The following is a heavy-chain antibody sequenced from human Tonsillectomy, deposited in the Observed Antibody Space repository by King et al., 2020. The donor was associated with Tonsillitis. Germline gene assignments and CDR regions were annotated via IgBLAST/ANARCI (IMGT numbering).Heavy chain of an antibody. CDR3: ARGKYESRDYYTSGSYHNVGHVIY. CDR1: GYTFTGFY. J-gene: IGHJ4*02. CDR2: LNPHSGGT. D-gene: IGHD3-10*01. V-gene: IGHV1-2*02. Sequence: GQLVQSGAEVKKPGASVKVSCQASGYTFTGFYMHWVRQAPGQGLEWMGWLNPHSGGTHYAQTFQGRVTLTRYTSISTAYMELSSLRSDDTAVYFCARGKYESRDYYTSGSYHNVGHVIYWGQGTLVTVSS.